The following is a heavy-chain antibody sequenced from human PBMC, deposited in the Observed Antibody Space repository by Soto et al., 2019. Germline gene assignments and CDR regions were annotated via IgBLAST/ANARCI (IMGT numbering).Heavy chain of an antibody. CDR1: GFTFSSYG. Sequence: GGSLRLSCAASGFTFSSYGMHWVRQAPGKGLEWVAVISYDGSNKYYADSVKGRFTTSRDNSKNTLYLQMNSLRAEDTAVYYCAKDRKSSGWYSRKDDAFDIWGQGTMVTVSS. CDR3: AKDRKSSGWYSRKDDAFDI. CDR2: ISYDGSNK. V-gene: IGHV3-30*18. D-gene: IGHD6-19*01. J-gene: IGHJ3*02.